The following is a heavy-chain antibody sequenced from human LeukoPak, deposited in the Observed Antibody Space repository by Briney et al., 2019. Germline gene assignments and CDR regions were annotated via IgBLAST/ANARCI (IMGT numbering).Heavy chain of an antibody. CDR2: IKQDGSEK. J-gene: IGHJ4*02. D-gene: IGHD1-26*01. CDR3: ARDPLAIVGATGY. Sequence: SGGSLRLSCAASRFTSSGYSMNWVRQAPGKGLEWVANIKQDGSEKYYVDSVKGRFTISRDNAKNSLYLQMNSLRAEDTAVYYCARDPLAIVGATGYWGQGTLVTVSS. CDR1: RFTSSGYS. V-gene: IGHV3-7*01.